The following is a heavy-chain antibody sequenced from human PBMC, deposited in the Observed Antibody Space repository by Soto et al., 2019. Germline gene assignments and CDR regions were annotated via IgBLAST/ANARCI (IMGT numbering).Heavy chain of an antibody. CDR2: MNPNSGNT. D-gene: IGHD6-6*01. CDR1: GYTFTSYD. J-gene: IGHJ6*02. CDR3: ARGKVAARAYYYYSMDV. V-gene: IGHV1-8*01. Sequence: ASVKVSCKASGYTFTSYDINWVRQATGQGLEWMGWMNPNSGNTGYAQKFQGRVTMTRNTSISTAYMELSSLRSEDTAVYYCARGKVAARAYYYYSMDVWGQGTTVTVSS.